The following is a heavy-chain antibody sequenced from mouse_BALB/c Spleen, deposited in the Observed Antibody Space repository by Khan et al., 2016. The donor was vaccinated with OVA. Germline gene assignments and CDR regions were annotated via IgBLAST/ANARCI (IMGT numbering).Heavy chain of an antibody. Sequence: EVQLQESGPGLVKPSQSLSLTCTVTGYSITSDYAWNWIRQFPGNKLEWMGYISYSGSTSYNPSLKSRISITRDTSTNQFFLQLNSVTTEDTATYYCARGNYYEYAMDYWGQGTSVTVSS. CDR1: GYSITSDYA. D-gene: IGHD1-1*01. J-gene: IGHJ4*01. CDR2: ISYSGST. V-gene: IGHV3-2*02. CDR3: ARGNYYEYAMDY.